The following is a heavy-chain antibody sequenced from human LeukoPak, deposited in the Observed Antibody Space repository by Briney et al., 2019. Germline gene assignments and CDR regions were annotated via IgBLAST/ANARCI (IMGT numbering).Heavy chain of an antibody. CDR1: GYTFTSYA. CDR3: ARAPRRSGPFPHCSGGSCYFRPLVSPPDY. J-gene: IGHJ4*02. Sequence: ASVKVSCKASGYTFTSYAMHWVRQAPGQRLEWMGWINAGNGNTKYSQKFQGRVTITRDTSASTAYMELGSLRFEDTAVYYCARAPRRSGPFPHCSGGSCYFRPLVSPPDYWGQGTLVAVSS. V-gene: IGHV1-3*01. CDR2: INAGNGNT. D-gene: IGHD2-15*01.